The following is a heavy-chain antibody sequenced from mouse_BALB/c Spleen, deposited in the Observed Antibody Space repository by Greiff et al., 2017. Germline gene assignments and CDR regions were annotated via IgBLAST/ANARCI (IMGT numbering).Heavy chain of an antibody. Sequence: EVQLQESGAELVKPGASVKLSCTASGFNIKDTYMHWVKQRPEQGLEWIGRIDPANGNTKYDPKFQGKATITADTSSNTAYLQLSSLTSEDTAVYYCAPYRYDAPFDYWGQGTTLTVSS. J-gene: IGHJ2*01. D-gene: IGHD2-14*01. CDR3: APYRYDAPFDY. V-gene: IGHV14-3*02. CDR2: IDPANGNT. CDR1: GFNIKDTY.